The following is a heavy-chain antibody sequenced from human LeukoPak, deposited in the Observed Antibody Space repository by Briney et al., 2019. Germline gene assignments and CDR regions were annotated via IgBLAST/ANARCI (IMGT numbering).Heavy chain of an antibody. CDR1: GGSISSYY. CDR3: ARGITIFGVVIPNRFDY. Sequence: SETLSLTCTVSGGSISSYYWSWIRQPPGKGLEWIGYIYYSGSTNYNPSLKSRVTISVDTSKNQFSLRLSSVSAADTAVYYCARGITIFGVVIPNRFDYWGQGTLVTVSS. J-gene: IGHJ4*02. D-gene: IGHD3-3*01. CDR2: IYYSGST. V-gene: IGHV4-59*01.